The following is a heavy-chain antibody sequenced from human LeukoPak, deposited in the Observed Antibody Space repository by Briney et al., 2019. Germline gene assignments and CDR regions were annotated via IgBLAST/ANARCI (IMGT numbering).Heavy chain of an antibody. CDR1: GFTFSSYS. Sequence: GGSLRLSCAASGFTFSSYSMNWVRQAPGKGLEWVSSISSSSSYIYYADSVKGRFTISRDNAKNSLYLQMNSLRSDDTAVYYCARSGRGYSYGREFDCWGQGTLITVSS. V-gene: IGHV3-21*04. D-gene: IGHD5-18*01. J-gene: IGHJ4*02. CDR2: ISSSSSYI. CDR3: ARSGRGYSYGREFDC.